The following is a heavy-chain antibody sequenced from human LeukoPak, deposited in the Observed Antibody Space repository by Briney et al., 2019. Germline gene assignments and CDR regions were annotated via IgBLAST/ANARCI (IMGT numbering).Heavy chain of an antibody. Sequence: ASVKVSCKASGYTFTSYAMHWVRQAPGQRLEWMGWINAGNGNTKYSQKFQGRVTITRDTSASTAYMELSSLRSEDTAVYYCARERTPGYSGYDAAFDIWGQGTMVTVSS. CDR1: GYTFTSYA. V-gene: IGHV1-3*01. CDR2: INAGNGNT. J-gene: IGHJ3*02. CDR3: ARERTPGYSGYDAAFDI. D-gene: IGHD5-12*01.